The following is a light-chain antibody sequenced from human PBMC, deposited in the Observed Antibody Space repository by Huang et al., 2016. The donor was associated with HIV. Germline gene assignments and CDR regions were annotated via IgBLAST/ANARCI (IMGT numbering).Light chain of an antibody. CDR1: QSLLHSDGKTY. J-gene: IGKJ4*01. CDR3: MQGIHLSSP. Sequence: NQTPLSLSVTPGQPASISCKSSQSLLHSDGKTYLYWYVQKAGHSPQLLMYGVSNRFSGVPDRFSGNGSGTSFTLKISRVEAEDVGIYYCMQGIHLSSPFGGGTKIEI. CDR2: GVS. V-gene: IGKV2-29*02.